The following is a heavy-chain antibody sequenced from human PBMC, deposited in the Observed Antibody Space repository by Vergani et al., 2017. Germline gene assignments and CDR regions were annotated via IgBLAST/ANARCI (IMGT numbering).Heavy chain of an antibody. D-gene: IGHD5-24*01. V-gene: IGHV1-69*01. CDR2: IIPIFGTA. J-gene: IGHJ4*02. Sequence: QVQLVQSGAEVKKPGSSVKVSCKASGGTFSSYAISWVRQAPGQGLEWMGGIIPIFGTANYAQKFQGRVTITADESTSTAYMELSSLRSEVTAVYYCARGGPVGRLQLFYRFDYWGQGTLVTVSS. CDR3: ARGGPVGRLQLFYRFDY. CDR1: GGTFSSYA.